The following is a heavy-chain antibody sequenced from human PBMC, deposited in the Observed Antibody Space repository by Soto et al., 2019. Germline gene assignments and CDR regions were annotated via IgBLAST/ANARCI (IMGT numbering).Heavy chain of an antibody. D-gene: IGHD3-10*01. CDR3: VGDYGSGSYRFDY. V-gene: IGHV4-30-2*01. Sequence: QLQLQESGSGLVEPSQTLSLTCAVSGVSISSGDYSWSWIRQPPGKGLEWIGYIYHTGNTLYNPSLKSRVTISIDRSKNQFSLKLTSVTAADTAIYYCVGDYGSGSYRFDYWGQGTLVTVSS. CDR1: GVSISSGDYS. CDR2: IYHTGNT. J-gene: IGHJ4*02.